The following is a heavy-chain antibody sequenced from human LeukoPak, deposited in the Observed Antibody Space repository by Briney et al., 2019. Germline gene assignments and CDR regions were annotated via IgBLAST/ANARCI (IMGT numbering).Heavy chain of an antibody. CDR1: GFTFSSNA. CDR2: ISISGGST. V-gene: IGHV3-23*01. Sequence: GGSLRLSCAASGFTFSSNAISWVRQAPGKGLEWVSAISISGGSTYYADSVKGRFTISRDNSENTVYLQMNSLRVEDTAVYYCAKGGYCSSTSCYGYFDSWGQGTLGHRLL. CDR3: AKGGYCSSTSCYGYFDS. D-gene: IGHD2-2*01. J-gene: IGHJ4*02.